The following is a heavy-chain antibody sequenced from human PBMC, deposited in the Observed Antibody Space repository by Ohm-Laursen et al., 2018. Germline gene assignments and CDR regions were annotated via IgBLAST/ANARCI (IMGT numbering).Heavy chain of an antibody. CDR2: MYATGSS. J-gene: IGHJ4*02. Sequence: SDTLSLTCAVSGGSISGHYWTWIRQPAGKGLEWIGRMYATGSSNYNPSLNSRVTMSVDTSRNQFSLKLTSVTAADTAVYYCAVSEVRYSFTYLADFWGQGTLVTVPS. V-gene: IGHV4-4*07. D-gene: IGHD3-9*01. CDR1: GGSISGHY. CDR3: AVSEVRYSFTYLADF.